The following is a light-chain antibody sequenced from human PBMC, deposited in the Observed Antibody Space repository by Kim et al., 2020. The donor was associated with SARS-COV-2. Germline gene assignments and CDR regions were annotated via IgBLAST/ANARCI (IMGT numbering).Light chain of an antibody. CDR1: QSVSSNY. Sequence: EIVLTQSPGPLSLSPGERATLSCRAGQSVSSNYLAWYQQKPGQAPRLLIYGASSRATGIPDRFSGSGSGTDFTLTISRLEPEDFAVYYCQQYGSSPLYTFGQGTKLEI. V-gene: IGKV3-20*01. CDR3: QQYGSSPLYT. CDR2: GAS. J-gene: IGKJ2*01.